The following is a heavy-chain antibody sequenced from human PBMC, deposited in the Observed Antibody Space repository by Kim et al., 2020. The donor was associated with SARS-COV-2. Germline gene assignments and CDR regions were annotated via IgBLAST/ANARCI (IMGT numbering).Heavy chain of an antibody. D-gene: IGHD2-21*02. CDR3: AKDWQAHIVVVTACDY. CDR2: ISGSGGST. CDR1: GFTFSSYA. V-gene: IGHV3-23*01. Sequence: GGSLRLSCAASGFTFSSYAMSWVRQAPGKGLEWVSAISGSGGSTYYADSVKGRFTISRDNSKNTLYLQMNSLRAEDTAVYYCAKDWQAHIVVVTACDYWGQGTLVTVSS. J-gene: IGHJ4*02.